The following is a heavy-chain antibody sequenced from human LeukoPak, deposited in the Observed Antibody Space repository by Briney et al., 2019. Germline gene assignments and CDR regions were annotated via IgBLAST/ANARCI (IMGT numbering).Heavy chain of an antibody. Sequence: PSETLSLTCTVSGGSISSYSWSWIRQPPGKGLEWIGYIFRGGSTYYNPSLKSRLTISVDRSQNQFSLKLTSVTAADTAVYYCAIGETALGDAFDIWGQGTMVTVSS. CDR1: GGSISSYS. CDR3: AIGETALGDAFDI. J-gene: IGHJ3*02. V-gene: IGHV4-30-2*01. CDR2: IFRGGST. D-gene: IGHD3-10*01.